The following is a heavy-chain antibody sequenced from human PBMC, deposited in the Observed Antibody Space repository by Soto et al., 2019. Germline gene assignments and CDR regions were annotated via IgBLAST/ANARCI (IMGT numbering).Heavy chain of an antibody. CDR1: GFTFSSYA. CDR2: ISGSGGST. Sequence: PGGSLRLSCAASGFTFSSYAMSWVRQAPGKGLEWVSAISGSGGSTYYADSVKGRFTISRDNSKNTLYLQMNSLRAEDTAVYYCAIDGIIEVAAPVDYWGQGNLVYVS. J-gene: IGHJ4*02. CDR3: AIDGIIEVAAPVDY. D-gene: IGHD6-19*01. V-gene: IGHV3-23*01.